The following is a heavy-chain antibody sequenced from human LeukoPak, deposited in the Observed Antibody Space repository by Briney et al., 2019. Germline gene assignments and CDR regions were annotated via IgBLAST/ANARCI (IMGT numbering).Heavy chain of an antibody. V-gene: IGHV1-69*13. CDR2: IIPIFGTA. CDR1: GYTFTSYG. CDR3: ARVRLSSGHYQVFDY. J-gene: IGHJ4*02. Sequence: SVKVSCKASGYTFTSYGISWVRQAPGQGLEWMGGIIPIFGTANYAQKFQGRVTITADESTSTAYMELSSLRSEDTAVYYCARVRLSSGHYQVFDYWGQGTLVTVSS. D-gene: IGHD3-22*01.